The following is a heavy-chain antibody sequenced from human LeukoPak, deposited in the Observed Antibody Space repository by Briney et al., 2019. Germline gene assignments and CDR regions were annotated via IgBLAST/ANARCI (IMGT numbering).Heavy chain of an antibody. Sequence: GRSLRLSCAASGFTFSSYWMYWVRQAPGKGLVWVSRINTDGSYTNYADSVKGRFTISRDNAKNMLYLQMNSLRAEDTAVYYCVRDPNWGNDHWGQGILVTVSS. CDR3: VRDPNWGNDH. CDR2: INTDGSYT. V-gene: IGHV3-74*01. CDR1: GFTFSSYW. J-gene: IGHJ4*02. D-gene: IGHD7-27*01.